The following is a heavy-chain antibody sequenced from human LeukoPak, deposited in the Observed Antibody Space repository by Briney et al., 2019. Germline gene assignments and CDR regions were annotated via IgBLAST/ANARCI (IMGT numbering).Heavy chain of an antibody. V-gene: IGHV3-7*01. CDR1: GFSFTSSW. Sequence: PGGSLRLSCAASGFSFTSSWMSWVCQAPGKGLEWVANIKQDGSEKYYVDSVKGRFTISRDNAKNSLHLQMNSLRAEDTAVYYCARKTYYYDSGDYGWFDPWGQGTLVTVSS. CDR2: IKQDGSEK. J-gene: IGHJ5*02. CDR3: ARKTYYYDSGDYGWFDP. D-gene: IGHD3-22*01.